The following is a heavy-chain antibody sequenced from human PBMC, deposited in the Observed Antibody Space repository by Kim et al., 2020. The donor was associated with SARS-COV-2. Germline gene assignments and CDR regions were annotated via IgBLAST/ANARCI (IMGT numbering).Heavy chain of an antibody. Sequence: SRVTISVDTSKNQFSLKLSSVTAADTAVYYCARATTPPLWFGELSLFDYWGQGTLVTVSS. J-gene: IGHJ4*02. CDR3: ARATTPPLWFGELSLFDY. V-gene: IGHV4-39*07. D-gene: IGHD3-10*01.